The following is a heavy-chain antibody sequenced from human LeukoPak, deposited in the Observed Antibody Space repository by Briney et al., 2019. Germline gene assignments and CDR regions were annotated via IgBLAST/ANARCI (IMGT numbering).Heavy chain of an antibody. Sequence: GGSLRLSCAASGFTFSISWMTWIRQAPGKGLEWVANISPDGSENSYLDSVKGRFTISRDNAENSLYLQMNSLRVEDTAVYYCARAKVAFGEAGDWGQGIPVTVSS. CDR2: ISPDGSEN. V-gene: IGHV3-7*04. CDR1: GFTFSISW. D-gene: IGHD3-10*01. J-gene: IGHJ4*02. CDR3: ARAKVAFGEAGD.